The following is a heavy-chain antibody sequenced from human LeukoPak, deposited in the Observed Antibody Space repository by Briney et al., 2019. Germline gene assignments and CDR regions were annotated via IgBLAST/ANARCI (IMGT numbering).Heavy chain of an antibody. CDR3: ARAGPQYCSGGSCYSYYYYGMDV. Sequence: PGGSLRLSCATSGFTFSDYDMHWVRQATGKGLEWVSAIGTAGDTYYPGSVKGRFTISRENAKNSLYLQMNSLRAGDTAVYYCARAGPQYCSGGSCYSYYYYGMDVWGQGTTVTVSS. V-gene: IGHV3-13*01. CDR2: IGTAGDT. CDR1: GFTFSDYD. J-gene: IGHJ6*02. D-gene: IGHD2-15*01.